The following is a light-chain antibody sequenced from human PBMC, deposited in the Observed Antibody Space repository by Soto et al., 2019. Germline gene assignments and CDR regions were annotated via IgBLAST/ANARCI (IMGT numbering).Light chain of an antibody. V-gene: IGKV1-5*03. J-gene: IGKJ1*01. Sequence: DIQMTQSPSTLSASVGDRVTITCXASQSISNWLAWYQQKPGKAPKVLIHTASSLEGGVPSRFSGSGSGTEFTLTISSLQPDDSATYYCQQYNSYSRTFGQGTKVDIK. CDR3: QQYNSYSRT. CDR2: TAS. CDR1: QSISNW.